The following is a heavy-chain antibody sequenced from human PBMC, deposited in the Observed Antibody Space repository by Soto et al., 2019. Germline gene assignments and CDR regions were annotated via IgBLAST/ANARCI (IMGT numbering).Heavy chain of an antibody. CDR2: ISSNGGST. J-gene: IGHJ4*02. V-gene: IGHV3-64D*08. CDR3: VKGRIAAAGYFDY. Sequence: QTGGSLRLSCSASGFTFSSYAMHWVRQAPGKGLEYVSAISSNGGSTYYADSVKGRFTISRDNSKNTLYLQMSSLRAEDTAVYYCVKGRIAAAGYFDYWGQGTLVTVSS. CDR1: GFTFSSYA. D-gene: IGHD6-13*01.